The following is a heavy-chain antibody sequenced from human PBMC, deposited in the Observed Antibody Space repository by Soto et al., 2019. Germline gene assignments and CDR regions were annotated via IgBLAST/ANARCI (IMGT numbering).Heavy chain of an antibody. CDR3: ARVVIWFGESYFDY. V-gene: IGHV1-18*01. J-gene: IGHJ4*02. CDR2: ISAYNGNT. D-gene: IGHD3-10*01. Sequence: ASVKVSFKASGYTFTSYGISWVRQAPGQGLEWMGWISAYNGNTNYAQKLQGRVTMTTDTSTSTAYMELRSLRSDDTAVYYCARVVIWFGESYFDYWGQGTLVTVSS. CDR1: GYTFTSYG.